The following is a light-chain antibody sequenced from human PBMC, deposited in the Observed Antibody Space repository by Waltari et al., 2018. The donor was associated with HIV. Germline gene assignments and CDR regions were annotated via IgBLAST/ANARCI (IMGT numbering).Light chain of an antibody. CDR1: QSVNRW. CDR3: QQYEDYPLT. Sequence: DIQMTQSPTTLSASVGDRVTMSCRASQSVNRWLAWYQHKPGTAPKLLIYEASSLEVRVPSRFSGSCSDTDFTLTIDNLQPADFATYYCQQYEDYPLTFGGGTKVDIK. CDR2: EAS. V-gene: IGKV1-5*01. J-gene: IGKJ4*01.